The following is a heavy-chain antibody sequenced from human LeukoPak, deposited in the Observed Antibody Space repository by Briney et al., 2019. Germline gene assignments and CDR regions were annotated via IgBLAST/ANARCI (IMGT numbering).Heavy chain of an antibody. J-gene: IGHJ4*02. Sequence: SETLSLTCTVSGGSFSSSSYYWGWIRQPPGKGLEWIGSMFHSGNTYYNPSLKSRVTISVDTSKNQFSLKLSSVTAADSAVYYCARSPQHFDRLLDGDSHYFFDSWGQGTLVTVSS. CDR1: GGSFSSSSYY. V-gene: IGHV4-39*07. CDR2: MFHSGNT. CDR3: ARSPQHFDRLLDGDSHYFFDS. D-gene: IGHD3-9*01.